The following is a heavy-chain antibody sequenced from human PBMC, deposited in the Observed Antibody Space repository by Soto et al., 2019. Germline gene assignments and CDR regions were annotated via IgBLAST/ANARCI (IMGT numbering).Heavy chain of an antibody. D-gene: IGHD1-1*01. Sequence: SSETRSLTCIVSGGSIRRSSHYGGWIRQPPGRGLEWIGNIFYSGSTYYNPSLKSRLTMSVDTSQNQFSLNLSSVTAADTAVYYCARLSSGVSIAPTGPAHWGPGTLVTVSS. CDR3: ARLSSGVSIAPTGPAH. J-gene: IGHJ4*02. CDR2: IFYSGST. CDR1: GGSIRRSSHY. V-gene: IGHV4-39*01.